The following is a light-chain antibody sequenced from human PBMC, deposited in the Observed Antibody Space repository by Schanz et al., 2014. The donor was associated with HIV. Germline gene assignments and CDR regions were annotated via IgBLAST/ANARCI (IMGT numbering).Light chain of an antibody. CDR1: QIISTS. J-gene: IGKJ1*01. V-gene: IGKV3D-15*03. Sequence: VLTQSPATLSAYPGERVTLSCRTTQIISTSLAWYQQRPGQPPRLLLYGASSRATGIPDRFSGSGSGTDFTLTISILQSEDFAVYYCQQYNNWPPWTFGQGTKVEIK. CDR3: QQYNNWPPWT. CDR2: GAS.